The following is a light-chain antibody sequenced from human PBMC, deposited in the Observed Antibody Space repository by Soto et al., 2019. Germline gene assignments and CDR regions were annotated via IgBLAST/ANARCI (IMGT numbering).Light chain of an antibody. CDR3: QSYDSSLSGFYV. Sequence: ELTQPPSVSGAPGQRVTISCTGSSSNIGAGYDVHWYQQLPGTAPKLLIYGNSNRPSGVPDRFSGSKSGTSASLAITGLQAEDEADYYCQSYDSSLSGFYVFGTGTKLTVL. J-gene: IGLJ1*01. V-gene: IGLV1-40*01. CDR1: SSNIGAGYD. CDR2: GNS.